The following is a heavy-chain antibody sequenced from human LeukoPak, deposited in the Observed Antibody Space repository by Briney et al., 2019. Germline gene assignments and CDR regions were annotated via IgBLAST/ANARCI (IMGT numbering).Heavy chain of an antibody. J-gene: IGHJ4*02. D-gene: IGHD3-10*01. V-gene: IGHV3-30*04. CDR3: AGSGSYYNYFDY. CDR1: GFTFSSYA. Sequence: PGGSLRLSCAASGFTFSSYAMHWVRQAPGKGLEWVAVISYDGSNKYYADSVKGRFTISRDNSKNTLYLQMNSLRAEDTAVYYCAGSGSYYNYFDYWGQGTLVTVSS. CDR2: ISYDGSNK.